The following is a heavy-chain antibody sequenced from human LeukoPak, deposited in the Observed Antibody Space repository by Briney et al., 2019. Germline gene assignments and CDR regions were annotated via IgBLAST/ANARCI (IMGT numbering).Heavy chain of an antibody. CDR2: ISPIFDTA. V-gene: IGHV1-69*13. D-gene: IGHD6-13*01. Sequence: SVKVSCKASGGTFSSYAIRVRQAPGQGLEWMGGISPIFDTAKYAQKFQGRVAITADESTSTAYMELSSLRSEDTAVYYCARPRLTIAASGPHLDYFDYWGQGTLVTVSS. CDR3: ARPRLTIAASGPHLDYFDY. J-gene: IGHJ4*02. CDR1: GGTFSSYA.